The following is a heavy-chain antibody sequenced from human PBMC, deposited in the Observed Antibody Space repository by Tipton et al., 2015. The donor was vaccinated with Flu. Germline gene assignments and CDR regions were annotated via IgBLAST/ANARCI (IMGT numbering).Heavy chain of an antibody. Sequence: TLSLTCTVSGDSITSGSYYWNWIRQPAGKGLEWIGRIYTTGTTNYNPSLKRRVTMSVDSSKNLFSLSLTSVTAADSAVYYFARAPPLVYGDFENWGQGILVAVSS. D-gene: IGHD4-17*01. J-gene: IGHJ4*02. CDR3: ARAPPLVYGDFEN. CDR2: IYTTGTT. V-gene: IGHV4-61*02. CDR1: GDSITSGSYY.